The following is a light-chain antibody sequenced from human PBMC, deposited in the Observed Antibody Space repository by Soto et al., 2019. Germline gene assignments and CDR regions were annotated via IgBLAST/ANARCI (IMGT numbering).Light chain of an antibody. V-gene: IGKV3-15*01. J-gene: IGKJ1*01. CDR2: GAS. CDR1: QSVGSN. CDR3: QQNNDWPLT. Sequence: EIVMTQSPATLSVSPGKRVTISCRACQSVGSNLAWYQQKPGQTPRLLIYGASTRATGFPARFSGSGSGTEFTLTISSLQSEDFAVYYCQQNNDWPLTFGQGTKVDIK.